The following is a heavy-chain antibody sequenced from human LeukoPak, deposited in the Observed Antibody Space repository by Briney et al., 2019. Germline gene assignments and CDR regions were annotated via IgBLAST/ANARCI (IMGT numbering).Heavy chain of an antibody. CDR3: ARDSGYCSSTSCFTGVFDP. Sequence: GGALRLSCAASGFTFSSYEMNWVRQAPGKGLEWVSHISSSGSTIYYADSVKGRFTISRDNAKNSLYLQMNSLRAEDTAVYYCARDSGYCSSTSCFTGVFDPWGQGTLVTVSS. D-gene: IGHD2-2*02. V-gene: IGHV3-48*03. CDR2: ISSSGSTI. J-gene: IGHJ5*02. CDR1: GFTFSSYE.